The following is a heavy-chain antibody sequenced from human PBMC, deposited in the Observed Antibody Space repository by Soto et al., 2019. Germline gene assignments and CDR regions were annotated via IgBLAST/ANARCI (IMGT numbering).Heavy chain of an antibody. V-gene: IGHV3-23*01. J-gene: IGHJ4*02. Sequence: EVQLLESGGGLVQPGGSLTLSCATSGFTFSSYAMVWVRQAAEKGLEWVASISNNGDTAYHADSVKGRFTISRGNSENTLYLQMNGLRADDTALYCCAKSRVFIGAIVTLLDSWGQGTQVTVSS. CDR1: GFTFSSYA. CDR3: AKSRVFIGAIVTLLDS. D-gene: IGHD3-16*02. CDR2: ISNNGDTA.